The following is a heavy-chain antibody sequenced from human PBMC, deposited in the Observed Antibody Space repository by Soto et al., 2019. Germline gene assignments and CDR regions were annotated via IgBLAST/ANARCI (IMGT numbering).Heavy chain of an antibody. CDR3: AKDLLIAVAGLFDY. D-gene: IGHD6-19*01. V-gene: IGHV3-23*01. CDR2: ISGSGGST. J-gene: IGHJ4*02. CDR1: GFTFSSYA. Sequence: GGSLRLSCAASGFTFSSYAMSWVRHAPGKGLEWVSAISGSGGSTYYADSVKGRFTISRDNSKNTLYLQMNSLRAEDTAVYYCAKDLLIAVAGLFDYWGQGTLVTVSS.